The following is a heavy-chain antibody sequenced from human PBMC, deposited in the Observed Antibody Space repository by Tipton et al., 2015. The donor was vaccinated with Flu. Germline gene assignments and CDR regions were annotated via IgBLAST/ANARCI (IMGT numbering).Heavy chain of an antibody. Sequence: LSLTCTVPGGSISSYYWSWIRQPPGKGLEWVSSISSSSSYIYYADSVKGRFTISRDNAKNSLYLQMNSLRAEDTAVYYCAREAARVVDYWGQGTLVTVSS. CDR2: ISSSSSYI. V-gene: IGHV3-21*01. CDR1: GGSISSYY. D-gene: IGHD6-6*01. J-gene: IGHJ4*02. CDR3: AREAARVVDY.